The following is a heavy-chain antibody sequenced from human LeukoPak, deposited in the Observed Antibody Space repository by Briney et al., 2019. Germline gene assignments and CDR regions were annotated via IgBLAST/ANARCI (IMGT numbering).Heavy chain of an antibody. CDR2: IKQDGSEK. V-gene: IGHV3-7*01. Sequence: GGSLRLSCAASGFTFSSYWMSWVRQAPGKGLEWVANIKQDGSEKYYVDSVKGRFTISRDNAKNSLYLQMNSLRAEDTAVYYCARDYYDSSGYCFDYWGQGTLVTVSS. J-gene: IGHJ4*02. CDR1: GFTFSSYW. D-gene: IGHD3-22*01. CDR3: ARDYYDSSGYCFDY.